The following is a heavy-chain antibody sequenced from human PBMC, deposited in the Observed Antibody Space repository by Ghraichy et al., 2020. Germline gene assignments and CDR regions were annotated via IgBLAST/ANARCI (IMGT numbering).Heavy chain of an antibody. CDR2: ISAGGSST. D-gene: IGHD6-13*01. J-gene: IGHJ4*02. CDR3: AKMRTGIPY. V-gene: IGHV3-23*01. CDR1: GFTFSSSA. Sequence: GGSLRLSCEASGFTFSSSAMSWVRQAPGKGLEWVSAISAGGSSTYYADSVKGRFTISRDNSKNTLYLQMNSLRAEDMAIYYCAKMRTGIPYWGQGTLVTVSS.